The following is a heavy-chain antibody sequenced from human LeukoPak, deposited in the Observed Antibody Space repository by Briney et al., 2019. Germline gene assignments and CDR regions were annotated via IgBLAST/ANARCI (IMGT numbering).Heavy chain of an antibody. D-gene: IGHD2-15*01. J-gene: IGHJ3*02. CDR3: ASGDCSGGSCYVPWETRKRWAFNAFDI. CDR2: IIPIFGTA. V-gene: IGHV1-69*05. CDR1: GGTFSSYA. Sequence: SVKVSCKASGGTFSSYAISWVRQAPGQGLEWVRGIIPIFGTANYAQKFQGRVTITTDESTSTAYMELCSLRSEDTAVYYCASGDCSGGSCYVPWETRKRWAFNAFDIWGQGTMLTVSS.